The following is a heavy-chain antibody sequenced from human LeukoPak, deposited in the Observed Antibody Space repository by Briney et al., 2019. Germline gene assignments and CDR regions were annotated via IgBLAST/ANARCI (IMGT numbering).Heavy chain of an antibody. CDR2: IYYSGSS. V-gene: IGHV4-61*05. J-gene: IGHJ6*03. CDR3: ARFPGSAEYRHYYYMDV. Sequence: SETLSLTCSVSGGSISSSSYFWGWIRQPPGKGLESIGYIYYSGSSDYNPSLKSRATISVDTSKTQFSLKLSFVTAADTAVYYCARFPGSAEYRHYYYMDVWGKGTTVTVSS. D-gene: IGHD2-15*01. CDR1: GGSISSSSYF.